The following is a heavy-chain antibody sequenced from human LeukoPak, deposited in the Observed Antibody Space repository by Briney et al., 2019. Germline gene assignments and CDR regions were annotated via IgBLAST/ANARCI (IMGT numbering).Heavy chain of an antibody. D-gene: IGHD6-13*01. CDR3: ARDDYSSSGYYFDY. CDR2: ISSSSYI. CDR1: GFTFSSYS. V-gene: IGHV3-21*04. Sequence: GGSLRLSCSASGFTFSSYSMNWVRQAPGKGLEWVSSISSSSYIYYADSVKGRFTLSRDNAKNSLYLQMNSLRAEDTAVYYCARDDYSSSGYYFDYWGQGTLVTVSS. J-gene: IGHJ4*02.